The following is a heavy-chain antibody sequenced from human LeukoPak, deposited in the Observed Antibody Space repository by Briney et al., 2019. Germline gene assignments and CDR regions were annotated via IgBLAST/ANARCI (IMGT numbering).Heavy chain of an antibody. CDR1: GLTLSNYG. V-gene: IGHV3-23*01. CDR2: ISDSGGRT. Sequence: GGSLRLSCAVSGLTLSNYGMSWVRQAPGKGLEWVAGISDSGGRTNYADSVKGRFTISRDNPKNTLYLQMNSRRAEDTAVYFYAKRGVVIRVILVGFHKEAYYFDSWGQGALVTVSS. D-gene: IGHD3-22*01. CDR3: AKRGVVIRVILVGFHKEAYYFDS. J-gene: IGHJ4*02.